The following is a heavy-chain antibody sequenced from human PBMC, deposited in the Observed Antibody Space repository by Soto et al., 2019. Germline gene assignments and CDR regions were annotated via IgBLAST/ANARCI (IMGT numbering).Heavy chain of an antibody. Sequence: PSETLSLTCTVSGGSISSGGYYWSWILQHPGKGLEWIGYIYYSGSTYYNPSLKSRVTISVDTSKNQFSLKLSSVAAADTAVYYCARAPIRYCTNGVCSAGDFDYWGQGTLVTVSS. J-gene: IGHJ4*02. D-gene: IGHD2-8*01. CDR1: GGSISSGGYY. V-gene: IGHV4-31*03. CDR3: ARAPIRYCTNGVCSAGDFDY. CDR2: IYYSGST.